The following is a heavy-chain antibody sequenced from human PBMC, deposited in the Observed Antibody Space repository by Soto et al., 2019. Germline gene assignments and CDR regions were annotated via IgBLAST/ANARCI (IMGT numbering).Heavy chain of an antibody. Sequence: SVKVSCKASGGTFSSYAISWVRQAPGQGLEWMGGIIPIFGTANYAQKFQGRVTITADESTSTAYMELSSLRSEDTAVYYCARGEYCSGGSCYQGFIFDYWGQGTLVTVSS. CDR3: ARGEYCSGGSCYQGFIFDY. J-gene: IGHJ4*02. D-gene: IGHD2-15*01. CDR1: GGTFSSYA. CDR2: IIPIFGTA. V-gene: IGHV1-69*13.